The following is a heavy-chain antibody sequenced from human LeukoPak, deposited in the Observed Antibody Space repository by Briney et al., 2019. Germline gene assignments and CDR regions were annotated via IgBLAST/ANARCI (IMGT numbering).Heavy chain of an antibody. J-gene: IGHJ4*02. CDR3: AKGRGPAAVAPDY. D-gene: IGHD2-2*01. V-gene: IGHV3-23*01. Sequence: GGSLRLSCAASGFTFSSYGMNWVRQAPGKGLEWVSAIFGSGGSTYYADSVKGRFTISRDNSKNTLYLQMNSLRAGDTAVYYCAKGRGPAAVAPDYWGQGTLVTVSS. CDR2: IFGSGGST. CDR1: GFTFSSYG.